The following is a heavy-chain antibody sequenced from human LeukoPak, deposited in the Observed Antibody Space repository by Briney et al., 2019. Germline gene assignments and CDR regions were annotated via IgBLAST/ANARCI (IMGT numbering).Heavy chain of an antibody. CDR3: ARDYTYGDYTHWYFDL. CDR2: IYYSGRT. J-gene: IGHJ2*01. CDR1: GGSISSYY. V-gene: IGHV4-59*12. Sequence: SETLSLTCTVSGGSISSYYWSWIRQPPGKGLEWIGYIYYSGRTYYNPSLKSRVTISVDTSKNQFSLKLSSVTAADTAVYYCARDYTYGDYTHWYFDLWGRGTLVTVSS. D-gene: IGHD4-17*01.